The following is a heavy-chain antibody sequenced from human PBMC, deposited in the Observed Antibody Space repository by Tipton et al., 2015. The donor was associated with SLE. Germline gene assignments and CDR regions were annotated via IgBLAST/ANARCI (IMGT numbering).Heavy chain of an antibody. V-gene: IGHV1-69*01. D-gene: IGHD1-1*01. CDR3: AREGGMSTGGFFDF. Sequence: QLVQSGPEVKKPGSPVKVSCKASGDTFSNYDFNWVRQAPGQGLAWMGGIIPMSGRAFYAQMFHGRVTITADESTSTVYMELSSLTSDDTALYYCAREGGMSTGGFFDFWGQGTPVTVSS. CDR2: IIPMSGRA. J-gene: IGHJ4*02. CDR1: GDTFSNYD.